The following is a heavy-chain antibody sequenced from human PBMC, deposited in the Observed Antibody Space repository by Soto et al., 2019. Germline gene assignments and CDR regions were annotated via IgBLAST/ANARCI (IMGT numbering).Heavy chain of an antibody. Sequence: SETLSLTCTVSGGSISSSYWSWIRQPPGKGLEWIGYIYDSGSTYYNSSLKSRVTMSVDTSKNQFSLKLSSVTAEDTAVYYCARGVTMVRGVTEPFDYWGQGTLVTVSS. J-gene: IGHJ4*02. CDR1: GGSISSSY. CDR3: ARGVTMVRGVTEPFDY. CDR2: IYDSGST. V-gene: IGHV4-59*12. D-gene: IGHD3-10*01.